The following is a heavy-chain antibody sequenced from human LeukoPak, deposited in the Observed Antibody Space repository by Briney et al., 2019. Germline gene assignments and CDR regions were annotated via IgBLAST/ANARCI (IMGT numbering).Heavy chain of an antibody. CDR2: INHSGST. V-gene: IGHV4-34*01. CDR3: AGNYERYMDV. Sequence: SETLSLTCAVYGGSFSGYYWSWIRQPPGKGLEWIGEINHSGSTNYNPSLKSRVTISVDTSKNQFSLKLSSVTAADTAVYYCAGNYERYMDVWGKGTTVTVSS. J-gene: IGHJ6*03. CDR1: GGSFSGYY. D-gene: IGHD3-22*01.